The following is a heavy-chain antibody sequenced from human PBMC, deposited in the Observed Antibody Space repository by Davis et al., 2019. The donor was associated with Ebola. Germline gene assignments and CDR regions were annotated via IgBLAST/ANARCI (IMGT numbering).Heavy chain of an antibody. D-gene: IGHD3-22*01. Sequence: GESLKISCAASGFTFTTYSMCWVRQAPGKALEWVSFISSDSDYIYYADSAKGRITISRDNAKNSLFLQMDSLRAEDTAVYYCARDRDYYDSSAYHPRGWFDLWGQGTLVTVSS. J-gene: IGHJ5*02. CDR2: ISSDSDYI. CDR1: GFTFTTYS. V-gene: IGHV3-21*01. CDR3: ARDRDYYDSSAYHPRGWFDL.